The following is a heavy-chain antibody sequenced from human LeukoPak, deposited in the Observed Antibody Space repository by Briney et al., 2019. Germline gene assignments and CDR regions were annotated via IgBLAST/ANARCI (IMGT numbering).Heavy chain of an antibody. D-gene: IGHD3-10*01. Sequence: KSSETLSLTCAVYGGSFSGYYWSWIRQPPGKGLEWIGEINHSGSTNYNPSLKSRVTISVDTSKNQFSLKLSSVTAADTAVYYCARGGYYGSGSYYRGTWFDPWGQGTLVTVSS. CDR3: ARGGYYGSGSYYRGTWFDP. V-gene: IGHV4-34*01. CDR2: INHSGST. CDR1: GGSFSGYY. J-gene: IGHJ5*02.